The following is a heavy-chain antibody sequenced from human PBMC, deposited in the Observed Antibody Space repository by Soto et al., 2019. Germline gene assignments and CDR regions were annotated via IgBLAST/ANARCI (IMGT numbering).Heavy chain of an antibody. D-gene: IGHD5-12*01. J-gene: IGHJ6*03. V-gene: IGHV4-59*01. CDR1: GGSFRSSY. CDR2: INYSGNT. CDR3: AREYSAYDGYNSYYYMDV. Sequence: PSETLSLTCTVSGGSFRSSYWSWIRQPPGKGLKWIGNINYSGNTNYNPSLMSRATVSVDTSKNQFSLRLSSVTAADTAVYYCAREYSAYDGYNSYYYMDVWGKGTTVTVSS.